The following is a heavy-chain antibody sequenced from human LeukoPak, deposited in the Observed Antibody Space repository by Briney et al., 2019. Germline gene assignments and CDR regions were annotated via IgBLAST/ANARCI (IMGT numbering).Heavy chain of an antibody. CDR3: AKSVPGYFGL. CDR2: ISDNGVYI. Sequence: GGSLRLSCAASGFTFSTYALSWVRQAPGKGLEWVSAISDNGVYIYYADSVKGRFIISRDNFKNTLYLQVNSLRAEDTAVYYCAKSVPGYFGLWGRGTLVTVSS. J-gene: IGHJ2*01. V-gene: IGHV3-23*01. CDR1: GFTFSTYA.